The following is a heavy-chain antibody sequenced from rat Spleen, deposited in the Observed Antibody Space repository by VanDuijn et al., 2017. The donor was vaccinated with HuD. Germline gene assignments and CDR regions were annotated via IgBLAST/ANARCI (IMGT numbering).Heavy chain of an antibody. CDR1: GFTLTSYN. CDR2: LWTAGNA. Sequence: QVQLKESGPGLMQPSQTLSLTCTVSGFTLTSYNLHWFRQPPGKGLEWLGILWTAGNADYNSDLKSRLSISRDTSKNQVFLAMNSLKTEDIATYYCARDEGDGSSYYWGQGIMVTVSS. J-gene: IGHJ2*01. V-gene: IGHV2-30*01. CDR3: ARDEGDGSSYY. D-gene: IGHD1-12*02.